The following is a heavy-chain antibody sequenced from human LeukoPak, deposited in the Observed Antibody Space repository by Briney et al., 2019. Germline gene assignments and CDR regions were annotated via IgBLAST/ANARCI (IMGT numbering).Heavy chain of an antibody. CDR2: MNPNSGNT. J-gene: IGHJ6*03. D-gene: IGHD2-2*01. CDR1: GYTFTSYD. CDR3: ARARKYQLLLYYYYMDV. Sequence: ASVKVSCKASGYTFTSYDINWVRQATGQGLEWMGWMNPNSGNTGYAQKFQGRVTMTRNTSISTAYMELSSLRSEDTAVYYCARARKYQLLLYYYYMDVWGKGTTVTVSS. V-gene: IGHV1-8*01.